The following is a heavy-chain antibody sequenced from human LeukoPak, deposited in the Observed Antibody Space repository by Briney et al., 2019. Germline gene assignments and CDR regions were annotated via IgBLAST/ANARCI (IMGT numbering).Heavy chain of an antibody. Sequence: SETLSLTCTVSGDSLSSYYLSWIRQPPGKGLEWIGYIHYSGSTNYNPSLKSRVTISVDTSKNQFSLRLTSVTAADTALYYCASGFRGQLGYFDYWGRGTLVTVSS. CDR1: GDSLSSYY. D-gene: IGHD1-1*01. J-gene: IGHJ4*02. CDR2: IHYSGST. CDR3: ASGFRGQLGYFDY. V-gene: IGHV4-59*01.